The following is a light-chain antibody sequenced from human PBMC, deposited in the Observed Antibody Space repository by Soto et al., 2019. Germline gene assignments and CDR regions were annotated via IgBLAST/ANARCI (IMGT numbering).Light chain of an antibody. CDR3: QQYGSSSYT. Sequence: DIVLTQSPDTLSLSPGERATLSCRASQSVSSNYLAWYQQKPGQAPRLLIDGASTRATGIPDRFSGSGSGTDFTLTISRLEPEDFAVYYCQQYGSSSYTFGQGTRIEIK. CDR1: QSVSSNY. J-gene: IGKJ2*01. CDR2: GAS. V-gene: IGKV3-20*01.